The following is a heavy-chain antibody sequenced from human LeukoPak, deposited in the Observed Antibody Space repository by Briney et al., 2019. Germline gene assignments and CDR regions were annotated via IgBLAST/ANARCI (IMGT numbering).Heavy chain of an antibody. CDR2: IYYSGST. J-gene: IGHJ4*02. CDR3: ASAISSGLYYLDY. D-gene: IGHD6-19*01. V-gene: IGHV4-30-4*01. Sequence: SQTLSLTCTVSGGSISSGDYYWSWIRQPPGKGLEWIGYIYYSGSTYYNPSLKSRVTISVDTSKNQFSLKLSSVTAADTAVYYCASAISSGLYYLDYWGQGTLVTVSS. CDR1: GGSISSGDYY.